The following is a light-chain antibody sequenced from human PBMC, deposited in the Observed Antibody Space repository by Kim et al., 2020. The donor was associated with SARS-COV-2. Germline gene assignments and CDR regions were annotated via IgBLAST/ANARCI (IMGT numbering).Light chain of an antibody. CDR1: SLRSYY. CDR2: GKN. V-gene: IGLV3-19*01. CDR3: NSRDSKDNVV. Sequence: SSELTQDPAVSVALGQTVSITCQGDSLRSYYATWYQQKPGQAPTLVIYGKNNRPSGIPDRFSGSSSGNTASLTITGTQAGDEADYYCNSRDSKDNVVFGG. J-gene: IGLJ2*01.